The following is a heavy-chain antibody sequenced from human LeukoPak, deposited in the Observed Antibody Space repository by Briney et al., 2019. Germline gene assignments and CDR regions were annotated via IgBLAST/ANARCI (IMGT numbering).Heavy chain of an antibody. Sequence: GGSLRLSCAASGFTFDDYAMHWVRQAPGKGLGWVSLISWDGGSTYYADSVKGRFTISRDNSKNSLYLQMNSLRAEDTALYYCARGYGDYGYYGMDVWGQGTTVTVSS. V-gene: IGHV3-43D*03. CDR1: GFTFDDYA. J-gene: IGHJ6*02. CDR3: ARGYGDYGYYGMDV. D-gene: IGHD4-17*01. CDR2: ISWDGGST.